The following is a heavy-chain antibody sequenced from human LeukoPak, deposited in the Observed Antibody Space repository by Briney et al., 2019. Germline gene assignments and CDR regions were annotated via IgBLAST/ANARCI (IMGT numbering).Heavy chain of an antibody. CDR1: GFMFSSYG. CDR3: AKVGSGWYGVGY. Sequence: PGGSLRLSCAASGFMFSSYGMHWVRQAPCKGLEWVAFIRYDGTNKYYADSVKGRFTISRDNSKKTLYLEMNSLRAEDTAVYYCAKVGSGWYGVGYWGQGTLVTVSS. V-gene: IGHV3-30*02. CDR2: IRYDGTNK. J-gene: IGHJ4*02. D-gene: IGHD6-19*01.